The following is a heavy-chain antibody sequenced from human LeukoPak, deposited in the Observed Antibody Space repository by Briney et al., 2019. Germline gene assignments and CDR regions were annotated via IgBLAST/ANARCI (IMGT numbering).Heavy chain of an antibody. Sequence: SETLSLTCSVSGGSISSYYWRWIRQPPGKGLEWIGYIYNSGSTNYNPSLKSRVIISLDRSRNQFSLRLSSVTAADTAVYYCARTNYDILTGYDIAYWGQGTLVTVSS. J-gene: IGHJ4*02. CDR2: IYNSGST. CDR1: GGSISSYY. D-gene: IGHD3-9*01. V-gene: IGHV4-59*01. CDR3: ARTNYDILTGYDIAY.